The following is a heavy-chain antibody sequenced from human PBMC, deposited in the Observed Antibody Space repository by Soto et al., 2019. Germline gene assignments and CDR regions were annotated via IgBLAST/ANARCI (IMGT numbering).Heavy chain of an antibody. V-gene: IGHV3-23*01. J-gene: IGHJ4*02. D-gene: IGHD6-6*01. CDR1: GFTFSSYA. CDR3: AKDLEQGSSSQLPTDY. Sequence: EVQLLESGGGLVQPGGSLRLSCEASGFTFSSYAMSWVRQAPGKGLEWVSAISGSGGSTYYADSVKGRFTISRDNSKNTLYLQMNSLRAEDTAVYYCAKDLEQGSSSQLPTDYWGQGTLVTVSS. CDR2: ISGSGGST.